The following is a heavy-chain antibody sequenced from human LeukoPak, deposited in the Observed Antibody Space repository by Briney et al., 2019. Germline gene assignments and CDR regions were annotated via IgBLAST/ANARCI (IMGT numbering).Heavy chain of an antibody. CDR3: AREGGYDPFEY. CDR1: GXTFSYYW. V-gene: IGHV3-74*01. D-gene: IGHD5-12*01. J-gene: IGHJ4*02. Sequence: GGSLRLSCAASGXTFSYYWMHWVRQAPGKGLVWVSRIDADGSSATYADSVKGRFTISRDNAKNMLYLQMNSLRAEDTAAYYCAREGGYDPFEYWGQGTLVTVSS. CDR2: IDADGSSA.